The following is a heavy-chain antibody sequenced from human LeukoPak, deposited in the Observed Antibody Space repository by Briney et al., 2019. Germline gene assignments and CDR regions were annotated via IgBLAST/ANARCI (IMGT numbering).Heavy chain of an antibody. CDR1: GYSFTSYW. V-gene: IGHV5-51*01. J-gene: IGHJ4*02. Sequence: GESLKISCKGSGYSFTSYWVAWVRQMPGKGLEWMGIIFPSDSETRYSPSLQGQVTISADKSISTAYLQWSNLKASDTAMYYCARGSDYAKYWGQGTLVTVSS. CDR2: IFPSDSET. D-gene: IGHD4-17*01. CDR3: ARGSDYAKY.